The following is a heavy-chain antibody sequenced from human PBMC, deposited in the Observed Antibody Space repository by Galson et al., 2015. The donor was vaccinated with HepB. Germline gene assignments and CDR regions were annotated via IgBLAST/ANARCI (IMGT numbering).Heavy chain of an antibody. CDR3: AKMSRGSYPTARDY. CDR1: GFTFSSYG. V-gene: IGHV3-23*01. CDR2: ISVSGGST. J-gene: IGHJ4*02. D-gene: IGHD3-10*01. Sequence: SLRLSCAASGFTFSSYGMSWVRQAPGKGLEWVSAISVSGGSTYYADSVKGRFTISRDNSKHTLYLQMNGLRAEDTAVYYCAKMSRGSYPTARDYWGQGTLVTVSS.